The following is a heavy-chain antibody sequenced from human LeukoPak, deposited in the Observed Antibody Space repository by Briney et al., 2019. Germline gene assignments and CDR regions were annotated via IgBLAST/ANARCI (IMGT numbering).Heavy chain of an antibody. CDR1: GYTFTGYY. D-gene: IGHD1-26*01. CDR3: ARSVVGATWVDY. J-gene: IGHJ4*02. CDR2: INPNSGGT. V-gene: IGHV1-2*02. Sequence: ASVKVSCKASGYTFTGYYMHWVRQAPGQGLEWMGWINPNSGGTNYAQKFQGRVTMTRDTSISTDYMKLSRLRSDDTAVYYCARSVVGATWVDYWGQGTLVTVSS.